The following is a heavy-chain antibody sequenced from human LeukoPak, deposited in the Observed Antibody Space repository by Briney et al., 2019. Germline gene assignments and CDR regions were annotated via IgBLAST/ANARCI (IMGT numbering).Heavy chain of an antibody. D-gene: IGHD1-26*01. CDR1: GFTVSSNY. CDR3: ARGEYSGSYLGNFDY. CDR2: IYSGGST. J-gene: IGHJ4*02. Sequence: GGSLRLSCAASGFTVSSNYMSWVRQAPGKGLEWVSVIYSGGSTYYADSVKGRFTISRDNSKNTLYLQMNSLRAEDTAVYYCARGEYSGSYLGNFDYWGQGTLVTVSS. V-gene: IGHV3-53*01.